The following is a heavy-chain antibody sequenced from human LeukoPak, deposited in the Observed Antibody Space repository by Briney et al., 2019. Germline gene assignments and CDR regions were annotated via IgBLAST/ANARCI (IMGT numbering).Heavy chain of an antibody. CDR3: ARDPPYSSGRNNWFDP. V-gene: IGHV1-18*01. D-gene: IGHD6-19*01. Sequence: ASVKVSCKASGYTLTSYGISWVRQAPGQGLEWMGWISAYNGNTNYAQKLQGRVTMTTDTSTSTAYMELRSLRSDDTAVYYCARDPPYSSGRNNWFDPWGQGTLVTVSS. CDR2: ISAYNGNT. CDR1: GYTLTSYG. J-gene: IGHJ5*02.